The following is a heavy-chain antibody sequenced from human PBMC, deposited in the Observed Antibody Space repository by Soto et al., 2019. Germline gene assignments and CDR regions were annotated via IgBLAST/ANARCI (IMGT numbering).Heavy chain of an antibody. Sequence: QVQLVQSGAEVKKPGASVKVSCKASGYTFTANGLHWVRQAPGQNLEWMGWIHTANGDTAYSQKLQGRVTFTRDISATTLYMELSSLRSEDTAVYYCARDTAMTPHYYFDYWGQGTLVTVSS. V-gene: IGHV1-3*04. CDR3: ARDTAMTPHYYFDY. CDR1: GYTFTANG. D-gene: IGHD2-2*01. CDR2: IHTANGDT. J-gene: IGHJ4*02.